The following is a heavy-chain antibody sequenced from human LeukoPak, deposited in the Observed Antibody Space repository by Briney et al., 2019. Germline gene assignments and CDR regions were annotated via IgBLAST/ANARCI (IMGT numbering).Heavy chain of an antibody. D-gene: IGHD6-19*01. CDR2: ISGSGGST. J-gene: IGHJ4*02. V-gene: IGHV3-23*01. Sequence: GGSLRLSCAASGFTFSNYAMSWVRQAPGKGPEWVSAISGSGGSTYHADSVKGRFSISRDNSKSTLYLQMNSLRVEDTAVYYCAKGSSDWSGPTGVFDYWGQGTLVTGSS. CDR3: AKGSSDWSGPTGVFDY. CDR1: GFTFSNYA.